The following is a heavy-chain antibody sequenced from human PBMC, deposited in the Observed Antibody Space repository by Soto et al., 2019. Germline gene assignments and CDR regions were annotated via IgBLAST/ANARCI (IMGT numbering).Heavy chain of an antibody. CDR3: ARTYRSSTSCRTHYYDY. J-gene: IGHJ4*02. Sequence: SETLSLTCAVYGGSFSGYYWSWIRQPPGKGLEWIGEINHSGSTNYNPSLKSRVTISVDTSKNQFSLKLSSVTAADTAVYYCARTYRSSTSCRTHYYDYWGQGTLVTVSS. D-gene: IGHD2-2*01. CDR1: GGSFSGYY. V-gene: IGHV4-34*01. CDR2: INHSGST.